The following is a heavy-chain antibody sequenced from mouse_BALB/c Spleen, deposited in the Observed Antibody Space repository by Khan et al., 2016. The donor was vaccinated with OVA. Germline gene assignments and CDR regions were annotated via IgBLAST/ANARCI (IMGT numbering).Heavy chain of an antibody. J-gene: IGHJ4*01. Sequence: QIQLVQSGPELKKPGETVKISCKASGYIFTNYGMTWVKQAPGKGLKWMGWINTYTGEPTYADDFKGRFAFSLETSANTTYLQINNLKNEDTATYVCARPLYGSGYDYAMDYWGQGTSVTVSS. V-gene: IGHV9-3-1*01. CDR3: ARPLYGSGYDYAMDY. D-gene: IGHD1-1*01. CDR1: GYIFTNYG. CDR2: INTYTGEP.